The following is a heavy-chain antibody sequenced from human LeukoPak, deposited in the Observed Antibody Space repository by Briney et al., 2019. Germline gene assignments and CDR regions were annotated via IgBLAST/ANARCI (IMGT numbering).Heavy chain of an antibody. J-gene: IGHJ3*02. V-gene: IGHV3-66*01. CDR3: ATVPYPKLRYFDWAGDAFDI. D-gene: IGHD3-9*01. Sequence: PGGSLRLSCAASEFTVSVNYMSWVRQAPGKGLEWVSFIYSGGSTYYADSVKGRFTISRDSSKNTLYLQMNSLRAEDTAVYYCATVPYPKLRYFDWAGDAFDIWGQGTMVTVSS. CDR2: IYSGGST. CDR1: EFTVSVNY.